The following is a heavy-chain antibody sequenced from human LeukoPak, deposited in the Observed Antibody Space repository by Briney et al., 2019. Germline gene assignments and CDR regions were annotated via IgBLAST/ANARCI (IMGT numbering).Heavy chain of an antibody. D-gene: IGHD6-19*01. CDR3: TTYVSSDWHGLFDS. CDR2: IKSKADGGTT. Sequence: GGSLRLSCAASGFTFSNAWMTWVRQAPRKGLEWVGRIKSKADGGTTDHAAPVKGRFTISRDDSKNTLYLQMTSLKTEDTAVYYCTTYVSSDWHGLFDSWGQRTMVTVSS. J-gene: IGHJ4*02. CDR1: GFTFSNAW. V-gene: IGHV3-15*01.